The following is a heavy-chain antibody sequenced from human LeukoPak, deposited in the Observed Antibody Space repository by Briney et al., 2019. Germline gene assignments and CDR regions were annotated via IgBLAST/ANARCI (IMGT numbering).Heavy chain of an antibody. Sequence: GGSLRLSCAASGFIFSNFAMSWVRQAPGKGLEWVSTISGSGGSTYSAASVKGRFTFSRDNSKNTLYLQMNSLRAEDTAVYYCAKDYDFWSGYLLDYWGQGTLVTVSS. V-gene: IGHV3-23*01. CDR1: GFIFSNFA. CDR2: ISGSGGST. CDR3: AKDYDFWSGYLLDY. J-gene: IGHJ4*02. D-gene: IGHD3-3*01.